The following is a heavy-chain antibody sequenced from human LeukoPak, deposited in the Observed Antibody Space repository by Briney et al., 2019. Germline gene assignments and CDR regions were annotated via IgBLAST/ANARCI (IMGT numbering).Heavy chain of an antibody. D-gene: IGHD6-6*01. J-gene: IGHJ4*02. Sequence: SETLSLTCTVSGGSISNYYWTWIRQPPGKGLEWIGYIYCSGSTNYNPSLKSRVAMSIDTSKNHFSLNLISVTAADTAVYYCARRKAVRPDYYFDYWGQGTLVTVSS. CDR1: GGSISNYY. CDR3: ARRKAVRPDYYFDY. V-gene: IGHV4-59*08. CDR2: IYCSGST.